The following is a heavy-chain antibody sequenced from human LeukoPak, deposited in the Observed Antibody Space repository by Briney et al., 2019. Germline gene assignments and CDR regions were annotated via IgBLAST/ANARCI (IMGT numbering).Heavy chain of an antibody. CDR3: ARFGYSSGYDY. J-gene: IGHJ4*02. Sequence: APLRDSCKASGYTFTRHVISCVRQTPRQRLEWIGSINTYIGNTNYAQKLQGRVTMTNDKSRSTAYMALRSLRSEEMAVYYCARFGYSSGYDYWGKGTLVSVSS. V-gene: IGHV1-18*03. CDR1: GYTFTRHV. D-gene: IGHD6-19*01. CDR2: INTYIGNT.